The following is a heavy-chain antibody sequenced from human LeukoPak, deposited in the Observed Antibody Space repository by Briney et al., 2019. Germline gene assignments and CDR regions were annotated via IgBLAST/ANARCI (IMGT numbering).Heavy chain of an antibody. CDR3: ARPTVTTYADYFDY. V-gene: IGHV1-18*01. CDR1: GYTFINYG. J-gene: IGHJ4*02. D-gene: IGHD4-17*01. Sequence: ASVKVSCKASGYTFINYGISWVRQAPGQGLEWMGWISTYNGNTNYAQKLLGRVTMTTDTSTSTAYMELRSLRSDDTAMYYCARPTVTTYADYFDYWGQGTLVTVSS. CDR2: ISTYNGNT.